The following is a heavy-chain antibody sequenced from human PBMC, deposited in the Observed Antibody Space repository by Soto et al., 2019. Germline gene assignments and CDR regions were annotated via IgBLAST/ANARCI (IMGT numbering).Heavy chain of an antibody. CDR1: GFTFSSYA. D-gene: IGHD1-1*01. J-gene: IGHJ6*02. V-gene: IGHV3-30-3*01. CDR3: ARELEPSTYGMDV. CDR2: ISYDGSNK. Sequence: PGGSLRLSCAASGFTFSSYAMHWVRQAPGKGLEWVAVISYDGSNKYYADSVKGRSTISRDNSKNTLYLQMNSLRAEDTAVYYCARELEPSTYGMDVWGQGTTVTVSS.